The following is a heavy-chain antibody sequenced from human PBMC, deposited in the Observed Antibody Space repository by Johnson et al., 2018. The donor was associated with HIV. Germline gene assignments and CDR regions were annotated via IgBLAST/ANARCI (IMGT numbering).Heavy chain of an antibody. J-gene: IGHJ3*02. D-gene: IGHD3-10*01. V-gene: IGHV3-9*01. CDR1: GFTFDDYA. Sequence: VQLVESGGGLVQPGSSLRLSCAASGFTFDDYAMHWVRQAPGKGLEWVSGISWNSGSIGYADSVKGRFTISRDNAKNSLYLQMNSLGAEDTALYYCARSLGVGAFDIWGQGTMVTVSS. CDR2: ISWNSGSI. CDR3: ARSLGVGAFDI.